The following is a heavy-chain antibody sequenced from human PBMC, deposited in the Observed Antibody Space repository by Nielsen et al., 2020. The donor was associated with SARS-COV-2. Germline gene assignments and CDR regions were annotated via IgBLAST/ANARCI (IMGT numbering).Heavy chain of an antibody. V-gene: IGHV3-30*03. CDR3: ARDADYYDSSGSIAPFDY. Sequence: GESLKISCAASGFTFSSYGMHWVRQAPGKGLEWVAVISYDGSNKYYADSVKGRFTISRDNAKNSLYLQMNSLRAEDTAVYYCARDADYYDSSGSIAPFDYWGQGTLVTVSS. CDR1: GFTFSSYG. CDR2: ISYDGSNK. D-gene: IGHD3-22*01. J-gene: IGHJ4*02.